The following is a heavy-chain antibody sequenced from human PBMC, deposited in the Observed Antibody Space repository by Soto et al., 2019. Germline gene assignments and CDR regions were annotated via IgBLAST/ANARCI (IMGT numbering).Heavy chain of an antibody. D-gene: IGHD3-22*01. CDR3: AKDRYLDHDSRGYLFDN. CDR1: GFTFNMYA. CDR2: ISRYGDIT. Sequence: EVQMLESGGDLIQPGGSLRLSCAASGFTFNMYAMTWVRQAPGKGLEWVSAISRYGDITYYADSVEGRFTISRDNSKNTLYLQMNSLRAEDTAVYYCAKDRYLDHDSRGYLFDNWGQGTLVTVSS. V-gene: IGHV3-23*01. J-gene: IGHJ4*02.